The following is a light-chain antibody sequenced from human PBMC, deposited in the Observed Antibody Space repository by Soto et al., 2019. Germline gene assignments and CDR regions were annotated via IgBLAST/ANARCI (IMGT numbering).Light chain of an antibody. V-gene: IGKV1-5*03. J-gene: IGKJ1*01. CDR3: QQYNTFPWT. CDR1: QSISSW. CDR2: KAS. Sequence: DIPVTQSPSTLSASVGDRVIITCRASQSISSWLAWYQQKPGKAPKALIYKASSLESGVPSRFSGSESGTEFTLTICSLQPDDFATYFCQQYNTFPWTFGQGTKVEVK.